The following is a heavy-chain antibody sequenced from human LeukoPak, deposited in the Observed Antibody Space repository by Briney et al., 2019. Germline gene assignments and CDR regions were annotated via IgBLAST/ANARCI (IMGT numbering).Heavy chain of an antibody. Sequence: PSETLSLTCSVSGVSISTYYWLWIRQPPAKGLEWMGFFSYSGSTKYNPSLKSRVTMSVDTSKNQCSLKLSSVTAADTAVYYCARMYSGTSYYFDYWGQGTLVTVSS. CDR3: ARMYSGTSYYFDY. CDR1: GVSISTYY. V-gene: IGHV4-59*01. CDR2: FSYSGST. D-gene: IGHD1-26*01. J-gene: IGHJ4*02.